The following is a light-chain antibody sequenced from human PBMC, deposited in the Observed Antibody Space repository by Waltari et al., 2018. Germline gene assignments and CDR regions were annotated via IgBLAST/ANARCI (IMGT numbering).Light chain of an antibody. Sequence: IQMTQSPSALSASVGDRVTITCRASQSVGSWLAWYQQKPGKAPNVLIYRASNLQSGGPSRFSGGGSGTEFTLTINNLQPDDSATYYCQHYASYPFTFGPGTKVDI. CDR2: RAS. CDR1: QSVGSW. J-gene: IGKJ3*01. CDR3: QHYASYPFT. V-gene: IGKV1-5*03.